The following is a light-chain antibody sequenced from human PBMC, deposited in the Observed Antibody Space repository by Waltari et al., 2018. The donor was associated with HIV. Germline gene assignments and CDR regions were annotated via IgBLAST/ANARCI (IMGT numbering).Light chain of an antibody. CDR2: EDN. CDR1: SGSIASNY. CDR3: QSYDSSNRVV. Sequence: NFMLTQPHSVSESPEKTVTISCTRSSGSIASNYVQWYQRRPGSSPTTVIYEDNQIPSGVPDRFSGSIDSSSNSASLTISGLKTEDEADYYCQSYDSSNRVVFGGGTKLTVL. J-gene: IGLJ2*01. V-gene: IGLV6-57*01.